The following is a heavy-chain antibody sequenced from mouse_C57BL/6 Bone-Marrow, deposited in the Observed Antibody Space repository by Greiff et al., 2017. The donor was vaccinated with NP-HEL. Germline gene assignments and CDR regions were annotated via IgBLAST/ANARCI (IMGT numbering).Heavy chain of an antibody. Sequence: VKVVESGPGLVAPSQSLSITCTVSGFSLTSYGVDWVRQPPGKGLEWLGVIWGGGSTNYNSALMSRLSISKDNSKSQVFLKMNSLQTDDTAMYYCAKHDYYGSSYAAGAMDYWGQGTSVTVSS. CDR2: IWGGGST. CDR3: AKHDYYGSSYAAGAMDY. CDR1: GFSLTSYG. J-gene: IGHJ4*01. V-gene: IGHV2-9*01. D-gene: IGHD1-1*01.